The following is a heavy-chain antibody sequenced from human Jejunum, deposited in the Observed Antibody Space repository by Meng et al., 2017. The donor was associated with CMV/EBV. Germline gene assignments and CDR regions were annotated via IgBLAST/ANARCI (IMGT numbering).Heavy chain of an antibody. CDR3: ARDASMRWYDYRGYSGNELDE. Sequence: GLVXPXXXLGLXXXASDVSXXKYWMDWVRQVPGKGLVWVARIQGDGSSANYADSVKGRFTISRDNAKNTLYLDMSSLRAEDTAVYYCARDASMRWYDYRGYSGNELDEWGQGTLVTVSS. D-gene: IGHD3-22*01. J-gene: IGHJ4*02. CDR2: IQGDGSSA. V-gene: IGHV3-74*01. CDR1: DVSXXKYW.